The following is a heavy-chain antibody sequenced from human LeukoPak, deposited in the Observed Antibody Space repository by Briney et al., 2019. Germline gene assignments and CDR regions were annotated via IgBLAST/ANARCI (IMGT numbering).Heavy chain of an antibody. J-gene: IGHJ6*02. D-gene: IGHD3-22*01. CDR1: GYTFTSYG. CDR3: ARGVLYYDSSGYYYYYGMDV. V-gene: IGHV1-18*01. Sequence: ASVKVSCKASGYTFTSYGISWVRQAPGQGLEWMGWISAYNGNTNYAQKLQGRVTMTTDTSTSTAYMELRSLRSDDTAVYCCARGVLYYDSSGYYYYYGMDVWGQGTTVTVSS. CDR2: ISAYNGNT.